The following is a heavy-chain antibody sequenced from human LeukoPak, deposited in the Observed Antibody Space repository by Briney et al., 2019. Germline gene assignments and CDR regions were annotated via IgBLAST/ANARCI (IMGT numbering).Heavy chain of an antibody. D-gene: IGHD5-24*01. J-gene: IGHJ6*02. CDR2: VHETGLT. Sequence: SETLSLTCSVSGGSITSLYWSWVRQPPGKGLEYVGYVHETGLTNYNPSLRRPVTVSMDTSKNQFSLKLNSLAAADTAVYYCVRSATIAVFRYGMDVWGQGTTVTVSS. CDR1: GGSITSLY. V-gene: IGHV4-59*11. CDR3: VRSATIAVFRYGMDV.